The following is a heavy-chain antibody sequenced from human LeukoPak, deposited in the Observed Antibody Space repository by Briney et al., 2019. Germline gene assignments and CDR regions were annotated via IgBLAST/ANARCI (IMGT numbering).Heavy chain of an antibody. D-gene: IGHD2-21*01. CDR1: GCTFSSYA. Sequence: ASVKVSCKASGCTFSSYAISWVRQAPGQGLEWMGWISPRNGNPSYAQRLQGRVTLTTDTATSTAYMELRSLRFDDTAMYYCVTGPARALWANIDFWGQGTLVTVSA. V-gene: IGHV1-18*01. CDR3: VTGPARALWANIDF. CDR2: ISPRNGNP. J-gene: IGHJ4*02.